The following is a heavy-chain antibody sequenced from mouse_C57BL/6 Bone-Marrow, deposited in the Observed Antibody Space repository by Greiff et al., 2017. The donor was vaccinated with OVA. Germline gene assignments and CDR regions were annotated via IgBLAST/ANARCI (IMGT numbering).Heavy chain of an antibody. V-gene: IGHV1-64*01. Sequence: VHLQQPGAELVKPGASVKLSCKASGYTFTSSWMHWVKQRPGQGLAWIGMIHPTSGSTNYNQKFKSKATLTVDKSSSTAYMQLSSLTSEDSAVYYCARGYVWFAYWGQGTLVTVSA. CDR3: ARGYVWFAY. CDR1: GYTFTSSW. J-gene: IGHJ3*01. CDR2: IHPTSGST. D-gene: IGHD2-2*01.